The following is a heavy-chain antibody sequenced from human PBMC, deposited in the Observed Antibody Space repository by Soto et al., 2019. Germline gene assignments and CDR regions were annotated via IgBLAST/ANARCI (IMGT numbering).Heavy chain of an antibody. J-gene: IGHJ6*04. V-gene: IGHV3-21*01. D-gene: IGHD3-3*01. CDR1: GFTFSSYS. CDR2: ISSSSSYI. CDR3: ARDLELRFLAGMEV. Sequence: GGSLRLSCAASGFTFSSYSMNWVRQAPGKGLEWVSSISSSSSYIYYADSVKGRFTISRDKAKNSLYLQMNSLRAEDTAVYYCARDLELRFLAGMEVWGKGTKVTVSS.